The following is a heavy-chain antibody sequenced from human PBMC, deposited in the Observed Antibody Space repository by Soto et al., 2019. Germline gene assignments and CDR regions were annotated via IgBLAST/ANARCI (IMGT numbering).Heavy chain of an antibody. CDR1: GYTFTSYD. CDR3: ARGGRIAAAGNYYYYGMDV. V-gene: IGHV1-8*01. J-gene: IGHJ6*02. D-gene: IGHD6-13*01. CDR2: MNPNSGNT. Sequence: ASVKVSCKASGYTFTSYDINWVRQATGQGLEWMGWMNPNSGNTGYAQKFQGRVTMTRNTSISTAYMELSSLRSEDTAVYYCARGGRIAAAGNYYYYGMDVWGQGTTVTVSS.